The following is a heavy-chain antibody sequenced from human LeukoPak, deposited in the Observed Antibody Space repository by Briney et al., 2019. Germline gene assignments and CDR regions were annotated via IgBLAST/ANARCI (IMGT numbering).Heavy chain of an antibody. V-gene: IGHV4-39*01. CDR1: GGSISSSSYY. CDR2: IYYSGST. CDR3: ARLSPGNGMDV. J-gene: IGHJ6*02. Sequence: SETLSLTCTVSGGSISSSSYYWGWIRQPPGKGLEWIGSIYYSGSTYYNPTLKSRVTISVDTSKNQFSLKLSSVTAADTAVYYCARLSPGNGMDVWGQGTTVTVSS.